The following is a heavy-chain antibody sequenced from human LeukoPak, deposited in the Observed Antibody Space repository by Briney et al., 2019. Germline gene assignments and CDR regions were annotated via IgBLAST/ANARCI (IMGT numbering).Heavy chain of an antibody. J-gene: IGHJ3*02. D-gene: IGHD2-21*02. CDR2: ISSSGSTI. Sequence: PGGSLRLSCAASGFTFSSYEMNWVRQAPGKGLEWVSYISSSGSTIYYADSVKGRFTISRDNAQHSLYLQMNSLRAEDTAVYYCARDCPYCGGDFHDAFDIWGQGTMVTVSS. V-gene: IGHV3-48*03. CDR3: ARDCPYCGGDFHDAFDI. CDR1: GFTFSSYE.